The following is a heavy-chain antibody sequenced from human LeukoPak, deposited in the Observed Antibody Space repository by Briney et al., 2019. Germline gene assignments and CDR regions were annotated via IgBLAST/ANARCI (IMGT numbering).Heavy chain of an antibody. CDR3: ASAPCSSTSCYRASYGMDV. V-gene: IGHV1-69*04. J-gene: IGHJ6*02. CDR1: GGTFSSYA. CDR2: IIPILGIA. Sequence: ASVKVSCKASGGTFSSYAISWVRQTPGQGLEWMGRIIPILGIANYAQKFQGRVTITADKSTSTAYMELSSLRSEDTAVYYCASAPCSSTSCYRASYGMDVWGQGTTVTVSS. D-gene: IGHD2-2*01.